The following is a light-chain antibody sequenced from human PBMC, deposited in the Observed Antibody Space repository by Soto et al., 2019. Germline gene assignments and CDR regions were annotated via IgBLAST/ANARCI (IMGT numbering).Light chain of an antibody. V-gene: IGKV2-28*01. CDR2: LGS. Sequence: DIVMTQTPFSLAVTPGESASISFISSQMLLHRNGKNYLDWYLQKPGQSPQLLIYLGSSRASGVPDRVSGSGSGTDFTLKIGRVEAEDVGIYYCMQGLQSTITFGQGTRLEIK. CDR1: QMLLHRNGKNY. J-gene: IGKJ5*01. CDR3: MQGLQSTIT.